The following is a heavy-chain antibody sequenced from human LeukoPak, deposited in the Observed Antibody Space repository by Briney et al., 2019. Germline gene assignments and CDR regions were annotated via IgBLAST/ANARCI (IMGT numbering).Heavy chain of an antibody. Sequence: VKISCKVSGYTFTDYYMHWVQQAPGKGLERMGLVDPEDGETIYAEKFQGRVTITADTSTDTAYMELSSLRSEDTAVYYCARTGSYYEVWFDPWGQGTLVTVSS. J-gene: IGHJ5*02. V-gene: IGHV1-69-2*01. CDR2: VDPEDGET. D-gene: IGHD1-26*01. CDR3: ARTGSYYEVWFDP. CDR1: GYTFTDYY.